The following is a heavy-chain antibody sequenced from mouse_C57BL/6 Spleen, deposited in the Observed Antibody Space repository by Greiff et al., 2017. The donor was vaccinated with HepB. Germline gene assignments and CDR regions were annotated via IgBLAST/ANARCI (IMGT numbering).Heavy chain of an antibody. V-gene: IGHV3-6*01. CDR2: ISYDGSN. Sequence: EVKLMESGPGLVKPSQSLSLTCSVTGYSITSGYYWNWIRQFPGNKLEWMGYISYDGSNNYNPSLKNRISITRDTSKNQFFLKLNSVTTEDTATYYCARGRGNPAWFAYWGQGTLVTVSA. J-gene: IGHJ3*01. CDR3: ARGRGNPAWFAY. CDR1: GYSITSGYY. D-gene: IGHD2-1*01.